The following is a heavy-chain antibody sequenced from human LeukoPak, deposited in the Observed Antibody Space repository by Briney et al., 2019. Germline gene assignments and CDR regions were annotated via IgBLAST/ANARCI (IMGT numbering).Heavy chain of an antibody. V-gene: IGHV4-59*01. CDR2: ITYGGGT. Sequence: PSETLSLTCTGSGGSISGYSCSLIRQPPGKGLEWMGIITYGGGTNYNPSLKSRGTMSVDTTNNNFLLMLRSVTGADTAAYYCWRGKDYFDYWGQEPRVRVSS. J-gene: IGHJ4*02. CDR1: GGSISGYS. CDR3: WRGKDYFDY.